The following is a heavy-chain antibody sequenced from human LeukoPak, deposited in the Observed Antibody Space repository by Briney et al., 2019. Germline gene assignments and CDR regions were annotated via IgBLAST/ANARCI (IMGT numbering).Heavy chain of an antibody. J-gene: IGHJ3*02. V-gene: IGHV3-53*05. CDR1: GFTVSSNY. D-gene: IGHD3-10*01. Sequence: GGSLRLSCAASGFTVSSNYMSWVRQAPGKGLEWVSVIYSGGGTYYADSVKGRFTISRDNSKNTLYLQMNSLRSDDTAVYYCANYGSGSYYNPGAAFDIWGQGTMVTVSS. CDR2: IYSGGGT. CDR3: ANYGSGSYYNPGAAFDI.